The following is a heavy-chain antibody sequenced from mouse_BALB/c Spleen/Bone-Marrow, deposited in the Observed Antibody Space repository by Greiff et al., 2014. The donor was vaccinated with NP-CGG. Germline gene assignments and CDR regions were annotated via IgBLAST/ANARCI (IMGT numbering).Heavy chain of an antibody. CDR1: GYSFIDYY. J-gene: IGHJ2*01. V-gene: IGHV1-84*02. D-gene: IGHD1-2*01. Sequence: VQLQQSGPELAKPGASVKISCKASGYSFIDYYINWVKQKPGQGLEWIGWIYPGSGNSKNNEKFKGKATLTVDTSSSTAYMQLSSLTSEDTAVYFCARDHYDYFDYWGQGTTLTVSS. CDR2: IYPGSGNS. CDR3: ARDHYDYFDY.